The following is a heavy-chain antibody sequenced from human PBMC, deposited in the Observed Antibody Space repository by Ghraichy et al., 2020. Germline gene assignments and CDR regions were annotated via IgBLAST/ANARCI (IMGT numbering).Heavy chain of an antibody. CDR3: AKWPHYDFWSGWFDP. CDR2: ISGSGGST. Sequence: LSLTCAASGFTFSSYAMSWVRQAPGKGLEWVSAISGSGGSTYYADSVKGRFTISRDNSKNTLYLQMNSLRAEDTAVYYCAKWPHYDFWSGWFDPWGQGTLVTVSS. V-gene: IGHV3-23*01. J-gene: IGHJ5*02. CDR1: GFTFSSYA. D-gene: IGHD3-3*01.